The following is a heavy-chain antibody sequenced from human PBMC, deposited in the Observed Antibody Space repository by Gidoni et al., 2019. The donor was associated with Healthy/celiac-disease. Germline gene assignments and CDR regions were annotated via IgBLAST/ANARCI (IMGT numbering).Heavy chain of an antibody. D-gene: IGHD1-1*01. V-gene: IGHV3-23*01. CDR3: AKSSGGNEGDAFDI. J-gene: IGHJ3*02. CDR2: SGSGGST. Sequence: SGSGGSTYYADSVKGRFTISRDNSKNTLYLQMNSLRAEDTAVYYCAKSSGGNEGDAFDIWGQGTMVTVSS.